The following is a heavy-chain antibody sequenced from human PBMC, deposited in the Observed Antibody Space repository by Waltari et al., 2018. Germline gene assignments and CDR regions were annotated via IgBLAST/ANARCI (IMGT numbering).Heavy chain of an antibody. J-gene: IGHJ4*02. CDR2: VRRSGRT. CDR3: ARDRGRGIYLDS. V-gene: IGHV4-4*02. D-gene: IGHD2-15*01. Sequence: QLQLQESGPGLVKPSGTLSLTCAVSGDSMSNTDWWRWVRQSPGKGLEWIGQVRRSGRTNYNPSVASRITVSVDTSRNQFSLKVTSATAADTAVYFCARDRGRGIYLDSWGQGTLVTVS. CDR1: GDSMSNTDW.